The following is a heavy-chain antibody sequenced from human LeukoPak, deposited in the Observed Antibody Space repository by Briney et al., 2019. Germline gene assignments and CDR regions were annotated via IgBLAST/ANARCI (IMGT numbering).Heavy chain of an antibody. CDR1: GYIFTKYY. CDR2: INPRAGST. CDR3: ARDRAEAGTKEDAFDI. V-gene: IGHV1-46*01. D-gene: IGHD6-13*01. Sequence: ASVKVSCKASGYIFTKYYMHWVRQAPGQGLEWMGRINPRAGSTMYAHRFQGRLTLTRDTSTRTVYMYLSSLRSEDTALYYCARDRAEAGTKEDAFDIWGQGTIVTVFS. J-gene: IGHJ3*02.